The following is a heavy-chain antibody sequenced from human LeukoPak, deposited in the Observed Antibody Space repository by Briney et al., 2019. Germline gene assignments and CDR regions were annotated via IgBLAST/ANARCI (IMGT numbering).Heavy chain of an antibody. V-gene: IGHV4-59*11. Sequence: SETLSLTCTVSGGSFSGRSWSCIRQPPGKGLEWIGYFHVSGTTNYNPSLQSRVTISVDMSKNQFSLRLSSVTAADTAVYFCARGSGWYDPWGQGTLVTVSS. D-gene: IGHD3-10*01. CDR2: FHVSGTT. J-gene: IGHJ5*02. CDR3: ARGSGWYDP. CDR1: GGSFSGRS.